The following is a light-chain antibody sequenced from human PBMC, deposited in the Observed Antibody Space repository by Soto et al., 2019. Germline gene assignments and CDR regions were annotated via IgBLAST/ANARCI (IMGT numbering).Light chain of an antibody. CDR1: EDVSDY. CDR2: DAS. V-gene: IGKV1-33*01. Sequence: IKMTQSPSSLSASVGDSVTLTCQASEDVSDYVNWYQQKPGRAPKLLIYDASKLETGVPSRFSGSGSGTDFSFTIRDLQPEDFATYYCQLYKNVIRTFGGGTRVDI. J-gene: IGKJ4*01. CDR3: QLYKNVIRT.